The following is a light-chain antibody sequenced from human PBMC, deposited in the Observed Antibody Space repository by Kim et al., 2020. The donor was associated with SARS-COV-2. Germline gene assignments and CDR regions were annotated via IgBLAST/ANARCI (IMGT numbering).Light chain of an antibody. CDR2: DAS. V-gene: IGKV3-11*01. Sequence: EIVLTQSPATLSLSPGERATLSCRASQSVSNYLAWHQQKPGQAPRLLIYDASKRATGIPARFSGSGSGTYFTLTISSLEPEDFALYYCQHHSNWLWTFGQGTKVDIK. CDR1: QSVSNY. CDR3: QHHSNWLWT. J-gene: IGKJ1*01.